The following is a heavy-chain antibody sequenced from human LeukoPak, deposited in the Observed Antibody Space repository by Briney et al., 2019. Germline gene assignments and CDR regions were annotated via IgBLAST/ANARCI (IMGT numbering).Heavy chain of an antibody. CDR1: GFTFSSYS. Sequence: KPGGSLRLSCAASGFTFSSYSMNWVRQAPGRGLEWVSSISSSSSYICYADSVKGRFTISRDNAKNSLYLQMNSLRAEDTAVYYCASWFSSGWYDACDIWGQGTMVTVSS. V-gene: IGHV3-21*01. CDR2: ISSSSSYI. J-gene: IGHJ3*02. D-gene: IGHD6-19*01. CDR3: ASWFSSGWYDACDI.